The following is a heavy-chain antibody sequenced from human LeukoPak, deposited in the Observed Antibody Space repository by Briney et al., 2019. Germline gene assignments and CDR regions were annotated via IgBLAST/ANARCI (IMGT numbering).Heavy chain of an antibody. J-gene: IGHJ4*02. CDR1: GFTFSRYG. CDR2: IWNDENN. V-gene: IGHV3-30*02. CDR3: TKSRDYGRLNEN. Sequence: PGGSLRLSCAASGFTFSRYGMHWVRQAPGRRLEWVAFIWNDENNYYADSVQGRFTISRDNSKNTLYLQMNSLRNEDTAVYYCTKSRDYGRLNENWGQGTLVTVSS. D-gene: IGHD4-17*01.